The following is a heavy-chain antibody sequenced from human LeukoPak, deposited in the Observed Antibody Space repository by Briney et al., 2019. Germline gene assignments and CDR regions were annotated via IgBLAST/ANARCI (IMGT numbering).Heavy chain of an antibody. Sequence: GSSVKVSCKASGGTFSSYAISWVRQAPGQGLEWMGGIIPIFGTANYAQKFQGRVTIIADESTSTAYMELSSLRSEDTAVYYCARDPNSSSRGGWFDPWGQGTLVTVSS. V-gene: IGHV1-69*01. J-gene: IGHJ5*02. CDR3: ARDPNSSSRGGWFDP. CDR2: IIPIFGTA. CDR1: GGTFSSYA. D-gene: IGHD6-13*01.